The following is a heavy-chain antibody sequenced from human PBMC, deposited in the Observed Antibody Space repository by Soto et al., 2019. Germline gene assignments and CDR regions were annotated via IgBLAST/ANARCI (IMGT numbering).Heavy chain of an antibody. CDR2: INAGNGNT. CDR1: EYTFTSYV. D-gene: IGHD4-4*01. V-gene: IGHV1-3*01. J-gene: IGHJ4*02. CDR3: ARELQGLYYFDY. Sequence: GASVKVSCKASEYTFTSYVMHWVRQAPGQSLEWMGWINAGNGNTKYSQEFQDRVTITRDTSASTAYMDLSSLRSEDTAVYYCARELQGLYYFDYWGQGTLVTVSS.